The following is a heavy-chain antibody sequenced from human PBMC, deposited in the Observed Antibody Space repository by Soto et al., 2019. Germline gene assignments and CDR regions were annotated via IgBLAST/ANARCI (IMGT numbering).Heavy chain of an antibody. CDR2: ISGSGGST. CDR3: AKSRLFGELALINTDPPDY. Sequence: GGSLRLSCAASGFTFSSYAMSWVRQAPGKGLEWVSAISGSGGSTYYADSVKGRFTISRDNSKNTLYLQMNSLRAEDTAVYYCAKSRLFGELALINTDPPDYWGQGTLVTVSS. V-gene: IGHV3-23*01. CDR1: GFTFSSYA. D-gene: IGHD3-10*01. J-gene: IGHJ4*02.